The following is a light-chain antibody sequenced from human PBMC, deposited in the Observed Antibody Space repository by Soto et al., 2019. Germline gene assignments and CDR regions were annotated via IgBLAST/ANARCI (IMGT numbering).Light chain of an antibody. CDR2: DVS. J-gene: IGLJ2*01. Sequence: QSALTQPASVSGSPGQSITMSSTGTSSDVGGYNFVSWYQQHPGTAPKLMIYDVSNRPSGVSNRFSGSKSGNTASLTISGLQPEDEADYYCSSYTSSSTVVFGGGTKLTVL. V-gene: IGLV2-14*01. CDR1: SSDVGGYNF. CDR3: SSYTSSSTVV.